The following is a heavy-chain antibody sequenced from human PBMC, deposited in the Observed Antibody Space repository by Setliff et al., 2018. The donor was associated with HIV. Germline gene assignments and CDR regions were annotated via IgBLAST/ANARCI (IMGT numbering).Heavy chain of an antibody. D-gene: IGHD6-13*01. Sequence: ASVKVSCKASGGTFTMSAFNWVRQAPGQGLEWMGGIIPFRATPEYAQRFQGRVTITADESTRTVYMDMSSLRDEDTAVYYCAKVGSTGWYYFDYWGHGTLVTVSS. CDR1: GGTFTMSA. V-gene: IGHV1-69*13. J-gene: IGHJ4*01. CDR3: AKVGSTGWYYFDY. CDR2: IIPFRATP.